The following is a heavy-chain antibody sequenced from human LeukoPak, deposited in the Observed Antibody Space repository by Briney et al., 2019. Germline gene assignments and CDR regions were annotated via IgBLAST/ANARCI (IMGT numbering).Heavy chain of an antibody. CDR1: GFTFSDYY. V-gene: IGHV3-11*04. D-gene: IGHD1-26*01. CDR2: ISSSGSTI. Sequence: GGSLRLSCAASGFTFSDYYMSWIRQAPGKGLEWVSYISSSGSTIYYADSVKGRFTISRDNAKNSLYLQMNSLRAEDTAVYYCARLLVGATPPYYYYYGLDVWGQGTTVTVSS. CDR3: ARLLVGATPPYYYYYGLDV. J-gene: IGHJ6*02.